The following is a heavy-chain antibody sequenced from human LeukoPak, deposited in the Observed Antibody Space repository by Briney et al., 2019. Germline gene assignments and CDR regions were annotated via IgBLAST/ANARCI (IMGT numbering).Heavy chain of an antibody. J-gene: IGHJ4*02. V-gene: IGHV1-2*02. Sequence: ASVKVSCKASGYTFTGYYMHWVRQAPGQGLEWMGWINPNSGGTNYAQKFQGRVTMTRDTSISTAYMELSRLRSDDTAVYYCASDGIMITFGGVIVDFDYWGQGTLVTVSS. CDR3: ASDGIMITFGGVIVDFDY. D-gene: IGHD3-16*02. CDR2: INPNSGGT. CDR1: GYTFTGYY.